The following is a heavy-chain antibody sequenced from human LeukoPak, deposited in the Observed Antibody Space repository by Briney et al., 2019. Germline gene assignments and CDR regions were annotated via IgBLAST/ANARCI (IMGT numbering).Heavy chain of an antibody. CDR3: AKVYDFWSGSNTYYFDY. CDR2: ISGSGGST. V-gene: IGHV3-23*01. Sequence: PGGSLRLSCAASGFTFSGYAMSWVRQAPGKGLEWVSAISGSGGSTYYADSVKGRFTVSRDNSKNTLYLQMNSLRAEDTAVYYCAKVYDFWSGSNTYYFDYWGQGTLVTVSS. CDR1: GFTFSGYA. J-gene: IGHJ4*02. D-gene: IGHD3-3*01.